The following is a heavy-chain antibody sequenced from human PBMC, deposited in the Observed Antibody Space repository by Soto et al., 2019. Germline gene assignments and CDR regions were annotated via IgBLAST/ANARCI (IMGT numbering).Heavy chain of an antibody. CDR3: AKDRRIAGEASYYYYGMDV. CDR2: ISGSGGST. J-gene: IGHJ6*02. CDR1: GFTFSSYA. D-gene: IGHD6-13*01. Sequence: GGSLRLSCAASGFTFSSYAMSWVRQAPGKGLEWVSAISGSGGSTYYADSVKGRFTISRDNSKNTLYLQMNSLRAEDTAVYYCAKDRRIAGEASYYYYGMDVWGQGTTVTVSS. V-gene: IGHV3-23*01.